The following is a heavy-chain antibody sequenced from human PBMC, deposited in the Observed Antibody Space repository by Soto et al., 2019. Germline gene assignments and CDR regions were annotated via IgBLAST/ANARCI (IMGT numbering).Heavy chain of an antibody. V-gene: IGHV3-48*01. D-gene: IGHD3-10*01. Sequence: EVPLVESGGGLVQPGGSLRLSCEASGLTLSAYSMNWVRQTTGKGLEWVSYLSSSSSTIYYADSVKGRFTISRDNANNSQYLQMNSLRAEDTALYYCARGLNGDFDLWGRGTLVTVSS. CDR1: GLTLSAYS. J-gene: IGHJ2*01. CDR3: ARGLNGDFDL. CDR2: LSSSSSTI.